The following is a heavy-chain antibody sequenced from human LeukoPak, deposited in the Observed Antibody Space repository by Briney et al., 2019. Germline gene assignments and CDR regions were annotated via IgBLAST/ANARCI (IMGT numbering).Heavy chain of an antibody. CDR1: GGSISSYY. D-gene: IGHD3-16*01. CDR2: IYYSGST. J-gene: IGHJ5*02. Sequence: PSETLSLTCTVSGGSISSYYWSWLRQPPGKGLEWIRYIYYSGSTNYNPSLKSRVTISVDTSKNQFSLKLSSVTAADTAVYYCARGLKSMITFRGVDWFDPWGQGTLVTVSS. CDR3: ARGLKSMITFRGVDWFDP. V-gene: IGHV4-59*01.